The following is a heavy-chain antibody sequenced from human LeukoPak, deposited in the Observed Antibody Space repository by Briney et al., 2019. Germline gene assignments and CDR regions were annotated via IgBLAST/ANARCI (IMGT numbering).Heavy chain of an antibody. CDR1: GFTFRSYS. V-gene: IGHV3-48*04. CDR3: AREPVEGVNDAFDV. J-gene: IGHJ3*01. D-gene: IGHD3-16*01. Sequence: GGSLRLSCAASGFTFRSYSMNWVRQAPGKGLEWVAYINGGGRTIFYGGSVKGRFTISRDNAKNSLYLQMNSLRAEDTAVYYCAREPVEGVNDAFDVWGQGTMVTVSS. CDR2: INGGGRTI.